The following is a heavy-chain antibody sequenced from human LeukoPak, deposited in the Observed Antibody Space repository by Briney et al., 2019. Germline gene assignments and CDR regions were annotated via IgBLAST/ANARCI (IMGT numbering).Heavy chain of an antibody. Sequence: QPGGSLRLSCAASGFTFDEYAMHWVRQAPGKGLEWVSGISWNSGSIGYADSVKGRFTMSRDNAKNSLYLQMNSLRAEDTALYYCAKDRSGAARSYYYYGMDVWGQGTTVTVSS. J-gene: IGHJ6*02. CDR3: AKDRSGAARSYYYYGMDV. D-gene: IGHD6-6*01. CDR2: ISWNSGSI. V-gene: IGHV3-9*01. CDR1: GFTFDEYA.